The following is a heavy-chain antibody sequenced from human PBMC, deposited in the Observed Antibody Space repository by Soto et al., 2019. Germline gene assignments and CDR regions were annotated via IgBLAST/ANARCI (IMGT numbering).Heavy chain of an antibody. CDR2: ISSTSNTI. D-gene: IGHD2-15*01. V-gene: IGHV3-48*01. CDR1: GLTLSSYS. CDR3: ARSRWDY. J-gene: IGHJ4*02. Sequence: PGGSLRLSCAASGLTLSSYSMNWVRQAPGKGLEWVSYISSTSNTIYYADSVKGRFTISRDNDKNSLYLQMNSLRVDDTAVYYCARSRWDYWGQGTLVTVSS.